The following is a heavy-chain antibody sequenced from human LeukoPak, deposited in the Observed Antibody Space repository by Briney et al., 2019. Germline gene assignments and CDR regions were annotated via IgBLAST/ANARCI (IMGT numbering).Heavy chain of an antibody. V-gene: IGHV3-33*01. CDR3: AREGVVAPIPVPYYLDY. CDR1: GFTFRSYG. D-gene: IGHD5-12*01. Sequence: GGSLRLSCAASGFTFRSYGMHWVRQAPGKGLEWVAVIWNDGSEKYSADSVKGRFTISRDNFKNTLDLQMNSLRAEDTAVYYCAREGVVAPIPVPYYLDYWGQGTLVTVSS. CDR2: IWNDGSEK. J-gene: IGHJ4*02.